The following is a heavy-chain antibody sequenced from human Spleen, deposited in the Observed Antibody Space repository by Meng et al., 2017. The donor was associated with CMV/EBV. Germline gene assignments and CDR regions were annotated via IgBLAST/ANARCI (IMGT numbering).Heavy chain of an antibody. Sequence: GGSLRLSCAASGFTVSSNYMSWVRQAPGKGLEWVSIIYSGGSTYYADSVKGRFTISRDSSKNTLYLQMNSLRAEDTAVYYCARVRTTLQYYYYYYGMDVWGQGTTVTVSS. CDR3: ARVRTTLQYYYYYYGMDV. CDR1: GFTVSSNY. CDR2: IYSGGST. J-gene: IGHJ6*02. V-gene: IGHV3-53*01. D-gene: IGHD4-17*01.